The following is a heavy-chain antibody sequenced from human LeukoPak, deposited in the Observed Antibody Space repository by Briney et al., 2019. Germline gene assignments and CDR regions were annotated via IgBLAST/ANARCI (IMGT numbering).Heavy chain of an antibody. Sequence: ASVKVSCKASGYTFTGYYMHWVRQAPGQGLEWMGRINPNSGGTNYAQKFQGRVTMTRDTSISTAYMELSRLRSDDTAVYYCARLTDCSGGSCYLDYWGQGTLVTVSS. D-gene: IGHD2-15*01. CDR2: INPNSGGT. CDR1: GYTFTGYY. J-gene: IGHJ4*02. CDR3: ARLTDCSGGSCYLDY. V-gene: IGHV1-2*06.